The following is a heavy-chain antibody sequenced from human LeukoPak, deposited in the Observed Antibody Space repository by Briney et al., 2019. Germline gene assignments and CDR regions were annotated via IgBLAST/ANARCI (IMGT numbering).Heavy chain of an antibody. D-gene: IGHD3-22*01. Sequence: SETLSLTCTVSGGSISSYYWSWIRQPPGKGLEWIGYIYYSGSTTYNPSLKSRVTISVDTSKNQFSLKLSSVTAADTAVYYCARGAYYCVDWGQGTLVTVSS. CDR3: ARGAYYCVD. J-gene: IGHJ4*02. V-gene: IGHV4-59*08. CDR1: GGSISSYY. CDR2: IYYSGST.